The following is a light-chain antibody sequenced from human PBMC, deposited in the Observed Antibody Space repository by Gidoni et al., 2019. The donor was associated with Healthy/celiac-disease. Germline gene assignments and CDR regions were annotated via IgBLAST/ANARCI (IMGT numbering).Light chain of an antibody. CDR1: QSVSSN. CDR3: QQYNNWPLT. CDR2: GAS. Sequence: EIVMTQSPATLSVSPGERATLSCRASQSVSSNLAWYQQKPGQAPRLLLYGASTRATGIPARFSGSGSGTEFTLTISSLQSEDFAVYYCQQYNNWPLTFXXXTRLEIK. J-gene: IGKJ5*01. V-gene: IGKV3-15*01.